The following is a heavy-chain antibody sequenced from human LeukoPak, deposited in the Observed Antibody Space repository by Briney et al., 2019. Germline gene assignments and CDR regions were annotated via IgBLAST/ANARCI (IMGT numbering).Heavy chain of an antibody. CDR1: GSSVSSNY. V-gene: IGHV3-53*01. Sequence: GGSLRLSCAASGSSVSSNYMSWVRQAPGKGLEWISVLYISGSTYYADSVKGRFTISRDNSKNTLFLQMNSLGAEDTAVYYCARDPGTGYPIDYWGQGTLVTVSS. J-gene: IGHJ4*02. D-gene: IGHD3-9*01. CDR3: ARDPGTGYPIDY. CDR2: LYISGST.